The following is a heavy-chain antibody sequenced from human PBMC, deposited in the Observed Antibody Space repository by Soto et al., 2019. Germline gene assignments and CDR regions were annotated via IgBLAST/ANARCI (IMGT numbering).Heavy chain of an antibody. D-gene: IGHD2-2*01. V-gene: IGHV1-58*01. CDR3: AAASRYCISTSCYYYYGMDV. Sequence: QMQLVQSGPEVKKPGTSVKVSCKASGFTFTSSAVQWVRQARGQRREWIGWIIVGSGNTNYAQKFQERVTITRDMSTSTAYMELSSLRSDDTAVYYCAAASRYCISTSCYYYYGMDVWGQGTTVTVSS. CDR2: IIVGSGNT. J-gene: IGHJ6*02. CDR1: GFTFTSSA.